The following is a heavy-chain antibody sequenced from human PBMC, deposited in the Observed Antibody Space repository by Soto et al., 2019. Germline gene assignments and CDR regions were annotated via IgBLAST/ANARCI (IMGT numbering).Heavy chain of an antibody. V-gene: IGHV1-8*01. CDR2: MNPNSGNT. J-gene: IGHJ6*02. CDR1: GYTITSYD. Sequence: ASVKVSCKASGYTITSYDINWVRQATGQGLEWMGWMNPNSGNTGYAQKFQGRVTMTRNTSISTAYMELSSLRSEDTAVYYCARGDYDFWSGYSRPYYYYGMDVWGQGTTVTVSS. CDR3: ARGDYDFWSGYSRPYYYYGMDV. D-gene: IGHD3-3*01.